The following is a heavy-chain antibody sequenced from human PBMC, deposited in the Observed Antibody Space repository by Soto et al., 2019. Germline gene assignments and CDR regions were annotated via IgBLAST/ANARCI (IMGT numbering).Heavy chain of an antibody. CDR1: GFTFSAYA. J-gene: IGHJ4*02. Sequence: EVQLLESGGGLVQPGGSLRLSCAASGFTFSAYAMSWVRQAPGKGLEWVSAISGTSPSTYYADSVQGRFSISTDSSRKTLFPQMNTLRAEDTAVYFCATRIFGVEYWGQGTLVTVSS. CDR3: ATRIFGVEY. D-gene: IGHD3-3*01. V-gene: IGHV3-23*01. CDR2: ISGTSPST.